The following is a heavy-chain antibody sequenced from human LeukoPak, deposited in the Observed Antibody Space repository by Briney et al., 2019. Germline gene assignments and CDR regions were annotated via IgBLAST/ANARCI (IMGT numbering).Heavy chain of an antibody. J-gene: IGHJ4*02. CDR2: IADNRNDK. CDR3: AGGLLGCRSGSCYPTDY. D-gene: IGHD2-15*01. V-gene: IGHV3-30*03. Sequence: GGSLRLSCAVSGFTLSDYGTHWVRQAPGKGLEWVAVIADNRNDKWYIDSVKGRFTISRDNSKNTVYLRMNSLRPEDTALYYCAGGLLGCRSGSCYPTDYWGQGTLVTVSS. CDR1: GFTLSDYG.